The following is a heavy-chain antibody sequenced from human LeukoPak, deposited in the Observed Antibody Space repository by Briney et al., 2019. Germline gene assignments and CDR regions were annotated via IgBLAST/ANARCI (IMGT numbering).Heavy chain of an antibody. CDR2: IYPGDSDT. CDR3: ARLLRNIAAAVYYFDY. V-gene: IGHV5-51*01. CDR1: GYSFTDYW. J-gene: IGHJ4*02. Sequence: GESLKISCKGSGYSFTDYWIGWVRQMPGKGLEWMGIIYPGDSDTRYSPSFQGQVTISADKSISTAYLQWSSLKASDTAMYYCARLLRNIAAAVYYFDYWGQGTLVTVSS. D-gene: IGHD6-13*01.